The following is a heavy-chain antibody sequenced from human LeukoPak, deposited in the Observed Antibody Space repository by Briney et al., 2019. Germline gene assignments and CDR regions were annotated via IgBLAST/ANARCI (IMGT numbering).Heavy chain of an antibody. V-gene: IGHV4-30-2*01. D-gene: IGHD6-13*01. Sequence: PSQTLSLTCAVSGGSISSGGYSWSWIRQPPGTGLEWIGYIYHSGSTYYNPSLKSRVTISVDRSKNQFSLKLSSVTAADTAVYYCASTYTGYSRSWYEAPYFDYWGQGTLVTVSS. CDR2: IYHSGST. CDR1: GGSISSGGYS. CDR3: ASTYTGYSRSWYEAPYFDY. J-gene: IGHJ4*02.